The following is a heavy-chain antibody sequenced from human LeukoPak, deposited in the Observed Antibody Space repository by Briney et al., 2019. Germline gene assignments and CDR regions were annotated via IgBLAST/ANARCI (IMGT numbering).Heavy chain of an antibody. CDR2: ITSRGTHI. Sequence: GGSLRLSCAASGFAFNSYTIKWVRQAPGKGLEWVSAITSRGTHIYNADSVKGRFTISRDNAENSAYLQTSSLRAEDTAVYYCARVAQGATTENYYYYYMDVWGKGTTVTVSS. CDR3: ARVAQGATTENYYYYYMDV. V-gene: IGHV3-21*01. CDR1: GFAFNSYT. D-gene: IGHD4-11*01. J-gene: IGHJ6*03.